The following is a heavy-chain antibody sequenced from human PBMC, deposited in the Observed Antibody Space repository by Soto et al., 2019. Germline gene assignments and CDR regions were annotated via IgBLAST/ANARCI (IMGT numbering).Heavy chain of an antibody. CDR2: IFYSGNT. CDR3: ARQGHHFYYGLDV. CDR1: GDSISPYY. V-gene: IGHV4-59*08. Sequence: SETLSLTCTVSGDSISPYYWSWIRQPPGKGLEWIGYIFYSGNTNYNPSLKSRVTFSLDTSKNQFSLKLSSVTAADTAVYYCARQGHHFYYGLDVWGQGTTVTVSS. J-gene: IGHJ6*02.